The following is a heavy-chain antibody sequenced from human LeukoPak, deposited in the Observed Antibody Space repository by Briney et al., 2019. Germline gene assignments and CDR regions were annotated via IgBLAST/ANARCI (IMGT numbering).Heavy chain of an antibody. CDR3: ARGSGWCAY. J-gene: IGHJ4*02. Sequence: SETLSLTCTVSGGSISSDSWSWIRQPPGKGLEWIGFIYYTGNTNYNPSLKSRVTISLDTSNDQFSLKLSSVTAADTAVYYCARGSGWCAYWGQGTLVTVSS. CDR2: IYYTGNT. CDR1: GGSISSDS. V-gene: IGHV4-59*01. D-gene: IGHD6-19*01.